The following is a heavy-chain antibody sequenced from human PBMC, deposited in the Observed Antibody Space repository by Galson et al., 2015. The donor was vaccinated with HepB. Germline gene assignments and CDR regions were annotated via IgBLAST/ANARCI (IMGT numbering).Heavy chain of an antibody. D-gene: IGHD1-26*01. V-gene: IGHV4-30-2*01. J-gene: IGHJ2*01. CDR2: IYHSGST. CDR3: ARNTDSGSYYAKYFDL. CDR1: GGSISSDGYS. Sequence: TLSLTCAVSGGSISSDGYSWSWIRQPPGKGLEWIGYIYHSGSTYYNPSLKSRVTISVDRSKNQFSLKLNSVTAADTAVYYCARNTDSGSYYAKYFDLWGRGTLV.